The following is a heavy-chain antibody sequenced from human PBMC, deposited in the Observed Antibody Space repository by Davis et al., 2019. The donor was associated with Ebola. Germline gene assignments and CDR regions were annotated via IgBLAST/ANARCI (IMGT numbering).Heavy chain of an antibody. J-gene: IGHJ3*02. CDR2: IYYSGST. D-gene: IGHD3-10*01. CDR3: ASKDYYDAFDI. Sequence: PSETLSLTCTVSGFSISSGYCWGWIRQPPGKGLEWIGYIYYSGSTNYNPSLKSRVTISVDTSKNQFSLKLSSVTAADTAVYYCASKDYYDAFDIWGQGTMVTVSS. V-gene: IGHV4-61*01. CDR1: GFSISSGYC.